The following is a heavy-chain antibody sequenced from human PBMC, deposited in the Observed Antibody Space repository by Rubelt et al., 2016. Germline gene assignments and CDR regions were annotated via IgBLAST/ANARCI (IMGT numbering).Heavy chain of an antibody. V-gene: IGHV3-23*01. Sequence: AASGFTFSSYAMSWVRQAPGKGLEWVSAISGSGGSTYYADSVKGRFTISRDNSKNTLYLQMNSLRAEDTAVYYCAKDLAGAVAGNWFDPWGQGTLVTVSS. CDR2: ISGSGGST. J-gene: IGHJ5*02. CDR3: AKDLAGAVAGNWFDP. D-gene: IGHD6-19*01. CDR1: GFTFSSYA.